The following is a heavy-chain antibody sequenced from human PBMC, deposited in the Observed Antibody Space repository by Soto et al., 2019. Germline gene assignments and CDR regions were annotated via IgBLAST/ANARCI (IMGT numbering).Heavy chain of an antibody. Sequence: SETLSLTCTVSGGSISSYYWSWIRQPPGKGLEWIGYIYYSGSTNYNPSLKSRVTISVDTSKIQFSLKLSSVTAADTAVYYCARGLSIMDNWFDPWGQGTRVTVSS. J-gene: IGHJ5*02. V-gene: IGHV4-59*01. CDR1: GGSISSYY. CDR2: IYYSGST. D-gene: IGHD3-16*01. CDR3: ARGLSIMDNWFDP.